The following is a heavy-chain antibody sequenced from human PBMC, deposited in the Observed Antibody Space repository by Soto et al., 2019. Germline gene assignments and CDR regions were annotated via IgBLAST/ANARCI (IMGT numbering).Heavy chain of an antibody. D-gene: IGHD3-10*01. Sequence: GGSLRLSCAASGFTFSSYAMSWVRQAPGKGLEWVSAISGSGGSTYYADSVKGRFTISRDNSKNTLYLQMNSLRAEDTAVYYCVKVANSLTYYYGSGSYLSPQGDWFDPWGQGTLVTVSS. J-gene: IGHJ5*02. CDR2: ISGSGGST. V-gene: IGHV3-23*01. CDR1: GFTFSSYA. CDR3: VKVANSLTYYYGSGSYLSPQGDWFDP.